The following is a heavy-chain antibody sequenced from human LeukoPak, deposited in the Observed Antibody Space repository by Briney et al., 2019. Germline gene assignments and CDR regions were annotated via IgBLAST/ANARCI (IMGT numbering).Heavy chain of an antibody. CDR2: ISYDGSNK. J-gene: IGHJ5*02. CDR1: GFTFSSYG. Sequence: GRSLRLSCAASGFTFSSYGMHWVRQAPGKGLEWVAVISYDGSNKYYADSVKGRFTISRDNSKNTLYLQMNSLRAEDTAVYYCAKAGGPYDSSGYYSLDPWGQGTLVTVSS. V-gene: IGHV3-30*18. CDR3: AKAGGPYDSSGYYSLDP. D-gene: IGHD3-22*01.